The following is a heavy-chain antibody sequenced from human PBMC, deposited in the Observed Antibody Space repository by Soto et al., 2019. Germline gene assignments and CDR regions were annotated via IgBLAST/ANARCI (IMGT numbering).Heavy chain of an antibody. Sequence: QITLKESGPTLVKPTQTLTLTCTFSGFSHTTSGVGVGWIRQPPGKALEWLAINFWDDEKRYSPSLKSRLTITKDTSKNQVVLSMTHMDPVDTGTYYCAHPDPYDSSGYLAFDIWGQGTMVIVSS. V-gene: IGHV2-5*02. CDR1: GFSHTTSGVG. CDR3: AHPDPYDSSGYLAFDI. J-gene: IGHJ3*02. D-gene: IGHD3-22*01. CDR2: NFWDDEK.